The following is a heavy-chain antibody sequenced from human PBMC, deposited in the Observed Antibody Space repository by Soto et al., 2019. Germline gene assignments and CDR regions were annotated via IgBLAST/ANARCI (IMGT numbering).Heavy chain of an antibody. CDR1: AFTFSTYA. CDR2: ISGNGFST. Sequence: EVQLLESGGGLVQPGGSLRLSCAASAFTFSTYAMTWVRQAPGKGLEWVSSISGNGFSTYYADSVKGRFTISRDNFKNMLHQQMNSLRAEDTAIYCCAKGGIAELGAVDFWGQGTLLTVSS. V-gene: IGHV3-23*01. CDR3: AKGGIAELGAVDF. J-gene: IGHJ4*02. D-gene: IGHD6-13*01.